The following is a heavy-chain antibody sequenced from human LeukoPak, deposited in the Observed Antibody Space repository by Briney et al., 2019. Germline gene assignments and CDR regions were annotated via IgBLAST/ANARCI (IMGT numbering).Heavy chain of an antibody. V-gene: IGHV3-20*04. Sequence: PGGSLRLSCAASGFTFDNYGTSWVRQAPRKGLEWVAGINWNGGSTGYADAVKRRFTISRDNAKNSLHLQMNSLRAEDTALYYCARGLAAAGTAYWGQGTLVSVSS. D-gene: IGHD6-13*01. CDR1: GFTFDNYG. CDR2: INWNGGST. CDR3: ARGLAAAGTAY. J-gene: IGHJ4*02.